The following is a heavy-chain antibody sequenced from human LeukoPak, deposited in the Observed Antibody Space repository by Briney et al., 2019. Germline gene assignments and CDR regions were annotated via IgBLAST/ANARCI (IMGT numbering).Heavy chain of an antibody. Sequence: PSETLSLTCTVSGYSISSGYYWGWIRQPPGKGLEWIGSIYHSGSTYYNPSLKSRVTISVDTSKNQFSLKLSSVTAADTAVYYCATYSETSSSTTDYWGQGTLVTVSS. J-gene: IGHJ4*02. CDR1: GYSISSGYY. CDR2: IYHSGST. D-gene: IGHD6-13*01. CDR3: ATYSETSSSTTDY. V-gene: IGHV4-38-2*02.